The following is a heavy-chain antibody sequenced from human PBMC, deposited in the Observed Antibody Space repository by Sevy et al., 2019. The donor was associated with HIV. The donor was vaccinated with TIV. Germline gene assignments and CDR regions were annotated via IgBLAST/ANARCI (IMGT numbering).Heavy chain of an antibody. CDR3: AKEGAFWSGYYVDY. CDR1: GFNFSSHK. D-gene: IGHD3-3*01. CDR2: ISDGGAVI. V-gene: IGHV3-48*03. J-gene: IGHJ4*02. Sequence: GGSLRFSCAASGFNFSSHKMNWIRQAPGKGLEWVAYISDGGAVIHYADSVKGRFTISRDNSKNSLYLQMNSLRADDTAVYYCAKEGAFWSGYYVDYWGQGTLVTVSS.